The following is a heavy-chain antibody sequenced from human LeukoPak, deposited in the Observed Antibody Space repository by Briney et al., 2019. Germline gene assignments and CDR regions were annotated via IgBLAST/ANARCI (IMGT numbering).Heavy chain of an antibody. CDR2: IYYSGST. J-gene: IGHJ4*02. V-gene: IGHV4-39*01. Sequence: SETLSLTCTVSGGSISSSSYYWGWIRQPPGKGLEWIGSIYYSGSTYYNPSLKSRVTISVDTSKNQFSLKLSSVTAADTAVYYCARHSSGWYPPQYWGQGTLVTVSS. CDR1: GGSISSSSYY. D-gene: IGHD6-19*01. CDR3: ARHSSGWYPPQY.